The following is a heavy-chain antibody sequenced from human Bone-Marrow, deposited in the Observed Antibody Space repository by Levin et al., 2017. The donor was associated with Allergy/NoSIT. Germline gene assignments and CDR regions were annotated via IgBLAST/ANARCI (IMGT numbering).Heavy chain of an antibody. D-gene: IGHD3-22*01. CDR2: ISGSGGST. V-gene: IGHV3-23*01. CDR1: GFTFSSYS. Sequence: AGGSLRLSCAASGFTFSSYSMTWVRQAPGKGLEWVSYISGSGGSTNYADFVKGRVTVSRDNSKNTLYLQMNSLRVEDTAIYYCARRDFYETSGYNDYWGQGSLVTVSS. J-gene: IGHJ4*02. CDR3: ARRDFYETSGYNDY.